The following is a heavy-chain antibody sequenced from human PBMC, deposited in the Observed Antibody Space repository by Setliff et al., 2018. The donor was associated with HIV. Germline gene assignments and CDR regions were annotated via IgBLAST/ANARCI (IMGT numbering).Heavy chain of an antibody. CDR2: IYYSGST. CDR1: GGSISSGDYY. Sequence: SETLSLTCTVSGGSISSGDYYWSWIRQPPGKGLEWIGYIYYSGSTYYNPSLKSRVTVTMDTSKNQFSLKLSSVTAADTAVYSCVRHLSEMAMVDHWGQGTLVTVSS. CDR3: VRHLSEMAMVDH. V-gene: IGHV4-30-4*08. J-gene: IGHJ4*02.